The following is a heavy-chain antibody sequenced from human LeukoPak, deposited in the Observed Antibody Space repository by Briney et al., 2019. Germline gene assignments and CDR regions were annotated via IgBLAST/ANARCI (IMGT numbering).Heavy chain of an antibody. CDR1: GYTFTSYA. V-gene: IGHV7-4-1*02. CDR3: ARTDIHDYYDSSGYYYVDY. J-gene: IGHJ4*02. CDR2: INTNTGNP. D-gene: IGHD3-22*01. Sequence: ASVKVSCQASGYTFTSYAMNWVRQAPGQGLEWMGWINTNTGNPTYAQGFTGRFVSSLDTSVSTAYLQISSLKAEDTAVYYCARTDIHDYYDSSGYYYVDYWGQGTLVTVSS.